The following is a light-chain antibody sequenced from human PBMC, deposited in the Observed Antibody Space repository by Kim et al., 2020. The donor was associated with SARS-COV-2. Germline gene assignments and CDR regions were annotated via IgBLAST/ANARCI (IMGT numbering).Light chain of an antibody. CDR2: AAS. CDR3: QKYNSSPFT. J-gene: IGKJ3*01. V-gene: IGKV1-27*01. CDR1: QGISNY. Sequence: ASVGVRVPITGRATQGISNYLAWYQQKPGKGPTLLIYAASTLQAGVPSRFSGSGSGTDFTLPISSLQPEDVATYYCQKYNSSPFTFGPGTKVDIK.